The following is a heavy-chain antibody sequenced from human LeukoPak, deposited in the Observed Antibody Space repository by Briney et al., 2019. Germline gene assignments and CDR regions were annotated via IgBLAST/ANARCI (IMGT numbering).Heavy chain of an antibody. V-gene: IGHV4-39*07. D-gene: IGHD5-12*01. CDR2: IYYSGST. CDR1: GGSISSSSYY. Sequence: PSETLSLTCTVSGGSISSSSYYWGWIRQPPGKGLEWIGSIYYSGSTYYNPSLKSRVTISVDTSKNQFSLKLSSVTAAHTAVYYCARHVDLYWFDPWGQGTLVTVSS. J-gene: IGHJ5*02. CDR3: ARHVDLYWFDP.